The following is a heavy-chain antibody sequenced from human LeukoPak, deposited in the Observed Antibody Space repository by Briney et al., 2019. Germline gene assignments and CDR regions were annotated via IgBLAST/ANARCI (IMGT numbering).Heavy chain of an antibody. J-gene: IGHJ5*02. Sequence: ASVKVSCKASGGTFSSYAISWVRQAPGQGLERMGGIIPIFGTANYAQKFQGRVTITTDESTSTAYMELSSLRSEDTAVYYCARLNNHYYHAWFDPWGQGTLVTVSS. D-gene: IGHD1-14*01. CDR1: GGTFSSYA. CDR3: ARLNNHYYHAWFDP. V-gene: IGHV1-69*05. CDR2: IIPIFGTA.